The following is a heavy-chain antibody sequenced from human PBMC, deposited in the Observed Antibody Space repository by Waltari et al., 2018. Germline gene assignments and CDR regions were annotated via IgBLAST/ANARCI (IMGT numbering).Heavy chain of an antibody. V-gene: IGHV1-2*02. CDR3: VRPVVPAAIAWFDP. J-gene: IGHJ5*02. Sequence: QVQLVQSGAEVKKPGASVKVSCKASGYTFTGYYMHWVRQAPGQGLEWMGGSNANSGGTNYAQKFQGRVTMRSDTSISAAYMELSRLRSDDTAVYYCVRPVVPAAIAWFDPWGQGTLVTVSS. CDR1: GYTFTGYY. CDR2: SNANSGGT. D-gene: IGHD2-2*02.